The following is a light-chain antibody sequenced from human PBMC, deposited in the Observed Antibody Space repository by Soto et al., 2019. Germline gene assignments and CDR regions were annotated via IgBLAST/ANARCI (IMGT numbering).Light chain of an antibody. CDR2: DVT. V-gene: IGLV2-14*01. CDR1: SSDVGGYNF. J-gene: IGLJ1*01. Sequence: QSVLTQPASVSGSPGQSITISCTGTSSDVGGYNFVSWYQQHPDKAPKLMVYDVTNRPSGVSNRFSGSKSGNTASLTISGLQAEDEADYYCSSYTSISNYVFGTGTRSPS. CDR3: SSYTSISNYV.